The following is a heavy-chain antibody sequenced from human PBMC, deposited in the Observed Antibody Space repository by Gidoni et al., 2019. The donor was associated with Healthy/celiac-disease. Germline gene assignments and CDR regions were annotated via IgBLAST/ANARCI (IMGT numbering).Heavy chain of an antibody. D-gene: IGHD6-19*01. CDR3: ARDYPPLLYSSGWYSPVNNYYYYGMDV. CDR2: IKQDGSEK. V-gene: IGHV3-7*01. Sequence: EVQLVESGGGLVQPGGSLRLSCAASGFTFSSYWMGGVRPAPRKGLEWVDNIKQDGSEKYYVDSVKGRFTISRDNAKNSLYLQMNSLRAEDTAVYYCARDYPPLLYSSGWYSPVNNYYYYGMDVWGQGTTVTVSS. J-gene: IGHJ6*02. CDR1: GFTFSSYW.